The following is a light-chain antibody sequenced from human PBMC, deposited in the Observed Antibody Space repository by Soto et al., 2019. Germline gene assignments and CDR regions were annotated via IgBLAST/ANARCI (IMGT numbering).Light chain of an antibody. J-gene: IGKJ5*01. Sequence: EIVMTQSPATLSVSPGERATLSCRASQSVSSNLAWYQRNPGQAPRLLIYDASTRATGVPARFSGSGSGTKFTLTISSLQSEDFAVYYCQQYNNWPPITFGQGTRLDMK. CDR1: QSVSSN. CDR2: DAS. CDR3: QQYNNWPPIT. V-gene: IGKV3D-15*01.